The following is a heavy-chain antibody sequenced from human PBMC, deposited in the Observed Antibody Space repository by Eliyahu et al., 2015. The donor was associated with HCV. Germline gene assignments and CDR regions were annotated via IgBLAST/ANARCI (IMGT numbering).Heavy chain of an antibody. D-gene: IGHD3-22*01. J-gene: IGHJ3*02. CDR1: GGTFSSYA. CDR2: IIPIFGTA. V-gene: IGHV1-69*01. CDR3: ARGGYYDSSGPYWAFDI. Sequence: QVQLVQSRAEVKKPGSSVKVSCKASGGTFSSYAFSWVRQAPGQGLEWMGGIIPIFGTANSVQKFQGRVTFTADESTSTAYMELSSLRSEDTAVYYCARGGYYDSSGPYWAFDIWGQGTMVTVSS.